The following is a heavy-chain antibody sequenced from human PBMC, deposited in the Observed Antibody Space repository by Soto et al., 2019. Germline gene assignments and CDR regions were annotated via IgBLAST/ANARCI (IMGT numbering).Heavy chain of an antibody. Sequence: EVQLVESGGGLVQPGGSLRLSCSVSGFTLSDLYMDWVRQAPGKGLEWVGRSRNKANHYATHYAASVRGRFTISRDDSKNSMYLQMNSPKTEDTAVYYCARDLYEDYGMDVWGQGTAVTVSS. J-gene: IGHJ6*02. D-gene: IGHD5-12*01. V-gene: IGHV3-72*01. CDR3: ARDLYEDYGMDV. CDR2: SRNKANHYAT. CDR1: GFTLSDLY.